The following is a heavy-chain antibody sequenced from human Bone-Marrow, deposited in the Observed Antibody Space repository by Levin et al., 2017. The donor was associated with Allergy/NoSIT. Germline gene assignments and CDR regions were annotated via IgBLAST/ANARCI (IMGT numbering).Heavy chain of an antibody. D-gene: IGHD6-19*01. V-gene: IGHV3-49*03. J-gene: IGHJ4*02. CDR2: IRSKAYGGTI. Sequence: GESLKISCTTSGFTFGDYGMSWFRQAPGKGLEWVGFIRSKAYGGTIEYAASVKGRFTISRDDSKSIAYLQMNSLKSEDTAVYYCGRKTGYSSGWAAYWGQGTLVTVSS. CDR1: GFTFGDYG. CDR3: GRKTGYSSGWAAY.